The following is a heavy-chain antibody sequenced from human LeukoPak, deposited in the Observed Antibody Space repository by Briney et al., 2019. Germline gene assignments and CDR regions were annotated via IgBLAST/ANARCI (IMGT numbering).Heavy chain of an antibody. CDR2: ISAYNGNT. CDR1: GYTFTSYG. CDR3: ARGSGIVGARGDY. V-gene: IGHV1-18*01. J-gene: IGHJ4*02. Sequence: ASVKVSCKASGYTFTSYGISWVRQAPGQGLEWMGWISAYNGNTNYAQKFQGRVTMTRDTSISTAYMELSRLRSDDTAVYYCARGSGIVGARGDYWGQGTLVTVSS. D-gene: IGHD1-26*01.